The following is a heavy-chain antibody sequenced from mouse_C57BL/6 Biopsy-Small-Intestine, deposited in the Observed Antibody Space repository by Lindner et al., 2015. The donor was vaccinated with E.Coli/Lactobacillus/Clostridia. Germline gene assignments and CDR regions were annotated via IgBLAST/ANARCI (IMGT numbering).Heavy chain of an antibody. D-gene: IGHD4-1*01. CDR3: ARDGANWGTYWYFDL. V-gene: IGHV1-53*01. CDR2: INPNSGGT. CDR1: GYTFTGYY. Sequence: SVKVSCKASGYTFTGYYMHWVRRAPGQGLEWMGWINPNSGGTNYAQKFQGWVTMTRDTSISTAYMELSRLRSDDTAVYYCARDGANWGTYWYFDLWGRGTLVTVSS. J-gene: IGHJ1*01.